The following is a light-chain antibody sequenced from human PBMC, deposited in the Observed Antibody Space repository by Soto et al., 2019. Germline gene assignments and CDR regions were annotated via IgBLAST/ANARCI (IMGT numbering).Light chain of an antibody. J-gene: IGKJ1*01. Sequence: DIQMTQSPSSLSASVGDRDTITCRASQTICTYLNWYQQKPAEAPKLLIYAASNLHSGVPSRFSGSGSGTDFTLTISSLQPDDFATYYCQQSYFPPVTFGQGTKVDIK. V-gene: IGKV1-39*01. CDR3: QQSYFPPVT. CDR2: AAS. CDR1: QTICTY.